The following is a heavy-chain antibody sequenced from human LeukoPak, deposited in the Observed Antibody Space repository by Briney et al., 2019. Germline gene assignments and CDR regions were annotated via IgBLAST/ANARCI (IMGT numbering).Heavy chain of an antibody. CDR2: ISSSSSYI. CDR3: ARDAGKWLVPEYYFDY. D-gene: IGHD6-19*01. Sequence: GGSLRLSCAASGFTFSSYSMNWVRQAPGKELEWVSSISSSSSYIYYADSVKGRFTISRDNAKNSLYLQMNSPRAEDTAVYYCARDAGKWLVPEYYFDYWGQGTLVTASS. J-gene: IGHJ4*02. V-gene: IGHV3-21*01. CDR1: GFTFSSYS.